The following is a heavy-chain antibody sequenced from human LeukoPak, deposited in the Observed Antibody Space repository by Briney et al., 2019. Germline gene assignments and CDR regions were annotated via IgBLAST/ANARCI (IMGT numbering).Heavy chain of an antibody. J-gene: IGHJ6*02. CDR1: GFTFSSYA. D-gene: IGHD1/OR15-1a*01. CDR2: ISYDGSNK. Sequence: GGSLRLSCAASGFTFSSYAMHWVRQAPGKGLEWVAVISYDGSNKYYADSVKGRFTISRDNSKNTLYLQVNSLRAEDTAVYYCARDVDQTNFYYYGMEVWGQGTTVTVSS. V-gene: IGHV3-30-3*01. CDR3: ARDVDQTNFYYYGMEV.